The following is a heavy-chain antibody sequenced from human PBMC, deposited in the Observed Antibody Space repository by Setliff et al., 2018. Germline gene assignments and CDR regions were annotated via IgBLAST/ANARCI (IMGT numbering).Heavy chain of an antibody. CDR1: GYTFISYD. V-gene: IGHV1-18*01. Sequence: ASVKVSCKASGYTFISYDISWVRQAPGQGLEWMGWISIDDDKTKYAQKFQGRVTMTADTSTSTAYMELSSLRSEDTAVYYCARRASYSGSFDAFDIWGQGTMVTV. D-gene: IGHD1-26*01. CDR3: ARRASYSGSFDAFDI. CDR2: ISIDDDKT. J-gene: IGHJ3*02.